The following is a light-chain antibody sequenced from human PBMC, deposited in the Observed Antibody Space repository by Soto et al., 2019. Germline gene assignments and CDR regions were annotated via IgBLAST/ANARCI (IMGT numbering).Light chain of an antibody. CDR1: QSISSH. CDR3: QQSFISRT. Sequence: DIQMTQSPSSLSASVGDRVTITCRASQSISSHLNWYQQKPGKAPKLLMDTTSRLQSGVPSRFSGSGSGTDFPLTISSLQPEDFATYYCQQSFISRTFGQGTTVEIK. V-gene: IGKV1-39*01. J-gene: IGKJ1*01. CDR2: TTS.